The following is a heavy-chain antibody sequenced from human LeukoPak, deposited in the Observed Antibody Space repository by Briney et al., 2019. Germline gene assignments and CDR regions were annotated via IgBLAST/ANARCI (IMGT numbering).Heavy chain of an antibody. V-gene: IGHV3-23*01. CDR3: AKSRWG. D-gene: IGHD3-16*01. J-gene: IGHJ4*02. Sequence: GGSLRLSCAASGFTFSGYAMSWVRQAPGKGLEWVSGISGRGDNTYYADSVKGRFTISRDNSKNTLRLQMNSLRDEDTAVYYCAKSRWGWGQGTLVTVSS. CDR1: GFTFSGYA. CDR2: ISGRGDNT.